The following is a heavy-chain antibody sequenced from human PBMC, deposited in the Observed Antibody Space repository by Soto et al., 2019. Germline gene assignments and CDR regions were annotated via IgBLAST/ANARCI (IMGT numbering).Heavy chain of an antibody. V-gene: IGHV3-53*01. J-gene: IGHJ3*01. CDR1: GLTVSGKKY. CDR2: LYDVDGS. Sequence: DVQLVESGGGLMQPGESLRLSCAASGLTVSGKKYVAWVRQAPGKGLEWVSALYDVDGSFYSDSVKGRFTTSSDSPKTTGYLPMNDLRPADTAVYYCATGHEREHAYDVWGHGTTVTVSS. D-gene: IGHD1-1*01. CDR3: ATGHEREHAYDV.